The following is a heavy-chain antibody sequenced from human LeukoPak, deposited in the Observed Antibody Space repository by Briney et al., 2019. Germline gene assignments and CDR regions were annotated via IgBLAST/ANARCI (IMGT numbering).Heavy chain of an antibody. Sequence: SETLSLTCTVSGGSISSYYWSWLRQPPGKGLEWIGYIYYSGSTNYNPSLRSRVTISVDTSKNQFSLKMSSVTAADTAVYYCARGPYCSGGSCYKGSDIWGQGTLVTVSS. D-gene: IGHD2-15*01. V-gene: IGHV4-59*01. J-gene: IGHJ4*02. CDR2: IYYSGST. CDR1: GGSISSYY. CDR3: ARGPYCSGGSCYKGSDI.